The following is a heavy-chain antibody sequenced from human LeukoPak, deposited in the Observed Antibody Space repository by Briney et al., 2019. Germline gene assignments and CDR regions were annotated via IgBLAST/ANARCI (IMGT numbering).Heavy chain of an antibody. CDR2: IYYSGST. Sequence: SETLSLTCTVSGGSISSSSYYWGWIRQPPGKGLEWIGSIYYSGSTNYNPSLKSRVTISVNTSKNQFSLNLSSVTAADTAVYYCARGAYCSSISCFKGFDYRGEGTLVTVSS. CDR3: ARGAYCSSISCFKGFDY. CDR1: GGSISSSSYY. V-gene: IGHV4-39*07. D-gene: IGHD2-2*01. J-gene: IGHJ4*02.